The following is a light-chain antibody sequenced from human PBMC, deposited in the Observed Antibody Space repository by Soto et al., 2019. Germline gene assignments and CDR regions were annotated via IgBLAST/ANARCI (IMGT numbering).Light chain of an antibody. Sequence: EIVMTQSPVTLSVSPGERATLSCRASQSIGSNLAWYQHIPGQAPRLLIYGASTRATGIPARFSGSGSGTEFTLTISSLQSEDFAVYYCQQYNNWWTFGQGTKVEIK. CDR1: QSIGSN. V-gene: IGKV3-15*01. CDR3: QQYNNWWT. CDR2: GAS. J-gene: IGKJ1*01.